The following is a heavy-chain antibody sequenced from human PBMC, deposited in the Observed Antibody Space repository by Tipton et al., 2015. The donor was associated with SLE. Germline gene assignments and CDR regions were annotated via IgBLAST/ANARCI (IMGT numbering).Heavy chain of an antibody. CDR1: GGSISSYY. J-gene: IGHJ5*02. V-gene: IGHV4-59*01. CDR2: IYYSGST. D-gene: IGHD3-22*01. Sequence: TLSLTCPVSGGSISSYYWSWIRQPPVKGLEWIGYIYYSGSTNYNPFLKSRVTISVDTSKNQFSLKLSSVTAADTAVYYCAGEILYYYDSSGYYLDWFDPWGQGTLVTVSS. CDR3: AGEILYYYDSSGYYLDWFDP.